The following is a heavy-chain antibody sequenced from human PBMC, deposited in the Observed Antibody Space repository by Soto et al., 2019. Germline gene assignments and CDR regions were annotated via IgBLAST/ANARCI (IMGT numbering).Heavy chain of an antibody. CDR2: INPSGGST. CDR1: GYTFTSYY. D-gene: IGHD3-22*01. Sequence: ASVKVSCKASGYTFTSYYMHWVRQAPGQGLEWMGIINPSGGSTSYAQKFQGRVTMTRDTSTSTVYMELSSLRSEDTAVYYCARAGVHYYDSSGLAYWGQGTLVTV. J-gene: IGHJ4*02. V-gene: IGHV1-46*01. CDR3: ARAGVHYYDSSGLAY.